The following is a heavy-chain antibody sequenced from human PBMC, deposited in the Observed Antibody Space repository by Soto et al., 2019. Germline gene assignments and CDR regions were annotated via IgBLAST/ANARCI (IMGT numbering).Heavy chain of an antibody. CDR3: AKDRAQQPQRGYFQH. D-gene: IGHD6-13*01. CDR1: GFTFSSYA. V-gene: IGHV3-23*01. CDR2: ISGSGGST. Sequence: GGSLRLSCAASGFTFSSYAMSWVRQAPGKGLEWVSAISGSGGSTYYADSVKGRFTISRDNSKNTLYLQMNSLRAEDTAVYYCAKDRAQQPQRGYFQHWGQGTLVTVSS. J-gene: IGHJ1*01.